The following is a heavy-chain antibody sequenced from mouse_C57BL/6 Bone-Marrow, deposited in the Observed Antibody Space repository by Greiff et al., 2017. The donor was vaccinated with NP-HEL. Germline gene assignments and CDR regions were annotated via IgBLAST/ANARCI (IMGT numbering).Heavy chain of an antibody. Sequence: EVQLQQSGAELVKPGASVKLSCTASGFNIKDYYMHWVKQRTEQGLEWIGRIDPEDGETKYAPKFQGKATITADTSSNTAYLQLSILTSEDTAVYYWAREWGSVYDYAWYFGVWGTGTTVTVSS. CDR1: GFNIKDYY. CDR3: AREWGSVYDYAWYFGV. V-gene: IGHV14-2*01. D-gene: IGHD2-4*01. CDR2: IDPEDGET. J-gene: IGHJ1*03.